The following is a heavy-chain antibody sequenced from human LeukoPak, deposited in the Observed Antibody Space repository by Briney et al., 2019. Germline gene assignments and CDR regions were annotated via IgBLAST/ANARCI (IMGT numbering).Heavy chain of an antibody. J-gene: IGHJ4*02. D-gene: IGHD5-12*01. Sequence: AGGSLRLSCAASGFTFSDYYMSWIRQAPGKGLEWVSYISSSSSHTDYADSVKGRFTISRDNAKNSLNLQMNSLRAEDTAVYYCARDSGYSGYSDYWGQGTLVTVSS. CDR1: GFTFSDYY. CDR2: ISSSSSHT. CDR3: ARDSGYSGYSDY. V-gene: IGHV3-11*05.